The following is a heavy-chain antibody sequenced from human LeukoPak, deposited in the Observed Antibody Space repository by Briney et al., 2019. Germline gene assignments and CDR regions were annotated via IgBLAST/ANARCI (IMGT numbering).Heavy chain of an antibody. Sequence: PSETLSLTCSVSDGSIRGGPYYWGWIRQPPGKGLEWIATIYYSGTTYYNPSLKSRVTISVDTSKNQFSLELTSVTGADTATFYCARHRTVDRGCYEFDYWSQGTLVTVSS. CDR1: DGSIRGGPYY. CDR2: IYYSGTT. CDR3: ARHRTVDRGCYEFDY. D-gene: IGHD6-19*01. J-gene: IGHJ4*02. V-gene: IGHV4-39*01.